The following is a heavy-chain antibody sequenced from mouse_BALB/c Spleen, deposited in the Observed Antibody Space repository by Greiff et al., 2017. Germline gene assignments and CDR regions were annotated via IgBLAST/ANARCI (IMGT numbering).Heavy chain of an antibody. CDR1: GYTFTSYV. V-gene: IGHV1-14*01. CDR2: INPYNDGT. J-gene: IGHJ3*01. D-gene: IGHD2-1*01. Sequence: VQLQQSGPELVKPGASVKMSCKASGYTFTSYVMHWVQQKPGQGLEWIGYINPYNDGTKYNEKFKGKATLTSDKSSSTAYMEHSSLTSEDSAVYYCARSNYVNYVPFAYWGQGTLVTVSA. CDR3: ARSNYVNYVPFAY.